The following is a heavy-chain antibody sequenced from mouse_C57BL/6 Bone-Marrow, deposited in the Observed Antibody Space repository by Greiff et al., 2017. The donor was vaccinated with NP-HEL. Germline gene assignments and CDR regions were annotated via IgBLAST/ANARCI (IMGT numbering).Heavy chain of an antibody. CDR3: TREAFGPYGSSWGYAMDY. J-gene: IGHJ4*01. D-gene: IGHD1-1*01. V-gene: IGHV5-9-1*02. Sequence: EVKLMESGEGLVKPGGSLKLSCAASGFTFSSYAMSWVRQTPEKRLEWVAYISSGGDYIYYADTVKGRFTISRDNARNTLYLQMSSLKSEDTAMYYCTREAFGPYGSSWGYAMDYWGQGTSVTVSS. CDR1: GFTFSSYA. CDR2: ISSGGDYI.